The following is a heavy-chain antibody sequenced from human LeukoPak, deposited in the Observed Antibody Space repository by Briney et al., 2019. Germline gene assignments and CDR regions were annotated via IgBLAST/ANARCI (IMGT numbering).Heavy chain of an antibody. D-gene: IGHD6-13*01. Sequence: GRSLRLSCAASGFTFSTYAMHWVRQTPGKGLEWVAITSYDGSDEHYTDSVKGRFTISRDNSMNTLYLQMNSLRSEDTAVYYCARSDSSSWQLFDYWGQGTLVTVSS. J-gene: IGHJ4*02. CDR2: TSYDGSDE. CDR3: ARSDSSSWQLFDY. CDR1: GFTFSTYA. V-gene: IGHV3-30-3*01.